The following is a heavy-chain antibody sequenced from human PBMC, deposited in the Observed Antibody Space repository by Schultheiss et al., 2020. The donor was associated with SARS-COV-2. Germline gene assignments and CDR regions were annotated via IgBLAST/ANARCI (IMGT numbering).Heavy chain of an antibody. Sequence: SLKISCAASGFTFDDYAMHWVRQAPGKGLEWVSGISWNSGSIGYADSVKGRFTISRDNAKNSLYLQMNSLRAEDTALYHCARENYGDYLPYFDYWGQGTLVTVSS. CDR1: GFTFDDYA. CDR3: ARENYGDYLPYFDY. CDR2: ISWNSGSI. D-gene: IGHD4-17*01. V-gene: IGHV3-9*01. J-gene: IGHJ4*02.